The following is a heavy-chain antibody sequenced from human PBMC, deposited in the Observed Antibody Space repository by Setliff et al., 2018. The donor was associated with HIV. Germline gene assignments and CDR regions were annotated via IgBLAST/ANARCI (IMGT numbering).Heavy chain of an antibody. V-gene: IGHV1-46*01. J-gene: IGHJ4*02. CDR2: VIPSTGDT. Sequence: ASVKVSCKASGYTFTSYYIHWVRQAPGQGLEWMGIVIPSTGDTNYAQNFQGRVTMTRDTSTNTVYMDLSSLKSEDTAVYYCVREARGGYFDYWGQGTLVTVS. D-gene: IGHD2-15*01. CDR1: GYTFTSYY. CDR3: VREARGGYFDY.